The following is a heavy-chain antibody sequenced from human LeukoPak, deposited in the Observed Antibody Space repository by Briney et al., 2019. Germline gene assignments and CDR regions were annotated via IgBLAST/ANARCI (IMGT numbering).Heavy chain of an antibody. Sequence: ASVKVSCKVSGYTLTELSMHWVRQAPGQGLEWMGGIIPISRTSNYAQKFQGRATLTMDESTSTAYMEMTSLRSEDTAVYYCARDNPRDFTSNYHYGGTGFDYWGQGTLVSVSS. J-gene: IGHJ4*02. V-gene: IGHV1-69*05. CDR2: IIPISRTS. CDR3: ARDNPRDFTSNYHYGGTGFDY. D-gene: IGHD3-10*01. CDR1: GYTLTELS.